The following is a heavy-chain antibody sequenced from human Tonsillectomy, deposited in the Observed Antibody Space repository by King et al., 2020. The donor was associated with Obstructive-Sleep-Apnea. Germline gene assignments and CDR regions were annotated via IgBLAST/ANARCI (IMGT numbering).Heavy chain of an antibody. CDR1: GYTFTGYY. CDR2: INPNSGGT. CDR3: ARVHEYSSGWYPWFDY. D-gene: IGHD6-19*01. J-gene: IGHJ4*02. V-gene: IGHV1-2*02. Sequence: LVQSGAEVKKPGASVKVSCKASGYTFTGYYMHWVRQAPGQGLEWMGWINPNSGGTNYAQKFQGRVTMTRDTSISTAYMELSRLRSDDTAVYYCARVHEYSSGWYPWFDYWGQGTLVTVSS.